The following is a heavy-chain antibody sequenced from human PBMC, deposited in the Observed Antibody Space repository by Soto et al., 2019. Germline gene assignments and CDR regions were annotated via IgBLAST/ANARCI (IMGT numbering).Heavy chain of an antibody. D-gene: IGHD3-16*02. Sequence: GGSLRLSCAASGFTFSSYWMHWVRQVPEKGLVWVSRINSDGSITNYADAVKGRFTISRDNVKNTLYLQMNSLRAEETAVYYCVRYPRSVGGSYRPDYWGQGTLVTVSS. CDR1: GFTFSSYW. J-gene: IGHJ4*02. CDR3: VRYPRSVGGSYRPDY. V-gene: IGHV3-74*01. CDR2: INSDGSIT.